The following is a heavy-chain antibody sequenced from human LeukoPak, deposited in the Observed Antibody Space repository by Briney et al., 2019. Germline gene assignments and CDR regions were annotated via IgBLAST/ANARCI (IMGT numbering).Heavy chain of an antibody. CDR2: ISYDGSNK. D-gene: IGHD1-26*01. V-gene: IGHV3-30-3*01. CDR3: AREMVGANYFDY. CDR1: GFAFSSYA. Sequence: GESLRVSCAASGFAFSSYAMHWVRQAPGKGLEWVAVISYDGSNKYYADSVKGRFTISRDNSKNTLYLQMNSLRPDDTAVYYCAREMVGANYFDYWGQGTLVTFSS. J-gene: IGHJ4*02.